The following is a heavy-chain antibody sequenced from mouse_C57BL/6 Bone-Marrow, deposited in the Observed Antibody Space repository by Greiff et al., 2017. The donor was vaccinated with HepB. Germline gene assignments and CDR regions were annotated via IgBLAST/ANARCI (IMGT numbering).Heavy chain of an antibody. J-gene: IGHJ3*01. CDR3: ARTYDYDDGAWFAY. Sequence: QVQLKESGPELVKPGASVKISCKASGYAFSSSWMNWVKQRPGKGLEWIGRIYPGDGDTNYNGKFKGKATLTADKSSSTAYMQLSSLTSEDSAVYFCARTYDYDDGAWFAYWGQGTLVTVSA. V-gene: IGHV1-82*01. CDR2: IYPGDGDT. D-gene: IGHD2-4*01. CDR1: GYAFSSSW.